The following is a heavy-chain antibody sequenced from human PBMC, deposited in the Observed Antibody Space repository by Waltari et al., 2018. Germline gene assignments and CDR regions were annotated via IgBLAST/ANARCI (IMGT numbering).Heavy chain of an antibody. CDR3: ATGGYSSSWHEGNWFDP. V-gene: IGHV1-24*01. D-gene: IGHD6-13*01. CDR1: GYTLTELS. CDR2: FEPEDGET. Sequence: QVQLVQSGAEVKKPGASVKVSCKVSGYTLTELSMHWVRQAPGKGLEWMGGFEPEDGETIDAQKFQGRVTMTEDTSTDTAYMEPSSLRSEDTAVYYCATGGYSSSWHEGNWFDPWGQGTLVTVSS. J-gene: IGHJ5*02.